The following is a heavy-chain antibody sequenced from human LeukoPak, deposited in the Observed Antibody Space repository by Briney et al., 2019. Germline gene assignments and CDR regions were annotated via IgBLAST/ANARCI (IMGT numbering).Heavy chain of an antibody. Sequence: GESLKISCKGSGYSFTSYWIGWVRQMPGKGLEWMGIIYPGDSDTRYSPSFQGQVTISADKSISTAYLQWSSLKASDTAMYYCARCDLYDSSGYPEKYFDYWGQGTLVTVSS. D-gene: IGHD3-22*01. V-gene: IGHV5-51*01. CDR1: GYSFTSYW. J-gene: IGHJ4*02. CDR2: IYPGDSDT. CDR3: ARCDLYDSSGYPEKYFDY.